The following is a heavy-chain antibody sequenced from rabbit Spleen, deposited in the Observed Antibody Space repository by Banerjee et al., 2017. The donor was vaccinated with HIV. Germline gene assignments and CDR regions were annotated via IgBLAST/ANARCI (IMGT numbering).Heavy chain of an antibody. CDR1: GFSFSSSYW. CDR3: ARATYGGGDDGFIFGL. D-gene: IGHD4-2*01. CDR2: IYAGSSGST. Sequence: QSLEESGGDLVKPGASLTLTCTASGFSFSSSYWICWVRQAPGKGLEWIACIYAGSSGSTYYASWAKGRFTISKTSSTTVTLQMTSLTAADTATYFCARATYGGGDDGFIFGLWGPGTLVTVS. V-gene: IGHV1S40*01. J-gene: IGHJ4*01.